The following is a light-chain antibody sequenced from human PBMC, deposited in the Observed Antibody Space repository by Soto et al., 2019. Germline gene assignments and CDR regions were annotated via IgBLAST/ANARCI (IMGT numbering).Light chain of an antibody. J-gene: IGLJ2*01. CDR3: AAWDDSLNGVV. CDR2: SNN. Sequence: QSVLTQPPSASGTPGQRVTISCSGSSSNIGSNIVNWYQQLPGTAPKLLIYSNNQRPSGVPDRFSGSKSGTSASLAIIGLQSEDEADYYCAAWDDSLNGVVFGGGTKGTVL. CDR1: SSNIGSNI. V-gene: IGLV1-44*01.